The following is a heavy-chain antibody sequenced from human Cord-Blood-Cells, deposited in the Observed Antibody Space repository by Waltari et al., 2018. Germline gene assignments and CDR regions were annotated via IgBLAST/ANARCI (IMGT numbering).Heavy chain of an antibody. V-gene: IGHV1-69*12. D-gene: IGHD5-18*01. Sequence: QVQLVQSGAEVKKPGSSVKVSCKASGGTFSSYAISWVRQAPGQGLEWVGGIIPIFGTANYAQKFQGRVTITADESTSTAYMELSSLRSEDTAVYYCARAGGYSYRHYYYYGMDVWGQGTTVTVSS. J-gene: IGHJ6*02. CDR1: GGTFSSYA. CDR2: IIPIFGTA. CDR3: ARAGGYSYRHYYYYGMDV.